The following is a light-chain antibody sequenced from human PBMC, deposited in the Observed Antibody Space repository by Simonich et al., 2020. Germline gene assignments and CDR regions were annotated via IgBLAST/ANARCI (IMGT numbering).Light chain of an antibody. CDR3: CSYAGSSTVV. V-gene: IGLV2-23*01. Sequence: QSALTQPASVSGSPGQSITISCTGTSSYVGSYNLVSWYQQHPGKAPKLMIYEGIKRPSGVSNRFAGSKSGNTASLTIAGLQAEDEADYYCCSYAGSSTVVFGGGTKLTVL. CDR1: SSYVGSYNL. CDR2: EGI. J-gene: IGLJ2*01.